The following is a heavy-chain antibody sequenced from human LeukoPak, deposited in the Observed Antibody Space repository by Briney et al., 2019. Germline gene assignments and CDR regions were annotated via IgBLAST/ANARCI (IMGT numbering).Heavy chain of an antibody. V-gene: IGHV6-1*01. CDR2: TYYRSKWYN. J-gene: IGHJ4*02. CDR1: GYCVSSNSAT. Sequence: SQTLSLTCAISGYCVSSNSATWDWMRQSPSRCLEWMGRTYYRSKWYNDYAVSVKSRVTINPDTSKNQFSLQLNSVTPEDTAVYYCAREGSDGYLFDYWGQGSLVIVSS. CDR3: AREGSDGYLFDY. D-gene: IGHD3-16*01.